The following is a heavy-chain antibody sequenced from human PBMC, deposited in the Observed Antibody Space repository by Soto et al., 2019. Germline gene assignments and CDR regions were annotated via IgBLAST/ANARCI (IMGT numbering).Heavy chain of an antibody. V-gene: IGHV4-59*01. CDR1: VGSISTYY. CDR2: IYYSGST. CDR3: ASDRSSGWDQGYGMDV. D-gene: IGHD6-19*01. J-gene: IGHJ6*02. Sequence: SETLSLTCTVSVGSISTYYWSWIRQPPGKGLEWIGYIYYSGSTSYNPSLKSRVTISVDTSKNQFSLKLRSVTAADTAVYYCASDRSSGWDQGYGMDVWGQGTTVTVSS.